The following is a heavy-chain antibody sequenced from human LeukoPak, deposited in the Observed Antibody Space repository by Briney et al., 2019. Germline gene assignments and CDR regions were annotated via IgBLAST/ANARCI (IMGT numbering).Heavy chain of an antibody. CDR3: ATYSGSYPFDY. J-gene: IGHJ4*02. D-gene: IGHD1-26*01. CDR2: LNQDGSEK. CDR1: GFTFRNYW. V-gene: IGHV3-7*05. Sequence: GGSLRLSCAASGFTFRNYWMNWVRQAPGKGLEWVASLNQDGSEKYYVDSVKGRFTISRDNAKSSLYLQMNSLRAEDTAVYYCATYSGSYPFDYWGQGTLVTVSS.